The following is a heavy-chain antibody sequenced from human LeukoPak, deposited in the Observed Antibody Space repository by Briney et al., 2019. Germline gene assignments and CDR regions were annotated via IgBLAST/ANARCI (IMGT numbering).Heavy chain of an antibody. CDR1: GGSISDSTISMSYY. Sequence: PSETLSLTCSVSGGSISDSTISMSYYWGWIRQPPGKGLEWIGSIHYNGKTYYKSSLKSRVTISVDTSKNQLSLKLSSVTAADTAVYYCARHVVGPTGAEYLDHWGQGTLVTVSS. CDR3: ARHVVGPTGAEYLDH. CDR2: IHYNGKT. D-gene: IGHD1-26*01. J-gene: IGHJ1*01. V-gene: IGHV4-39*01.